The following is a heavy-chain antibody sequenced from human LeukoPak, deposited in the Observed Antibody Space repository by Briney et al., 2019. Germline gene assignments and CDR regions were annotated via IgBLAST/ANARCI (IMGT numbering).Heavy chain of an antibody. D-gene: IGHD3-16*01. CDR3: ARVGRGTQQSGYFDY. J-gene: IGHJ4*02. CDR2: IYYSGST. CDR1: GGSISSYY. Sequence: SETLSLTCTVSGGSISSYYWSWIRQPPGKGLEWIGYIYYSGSTNYNPSLKSRVTISVDTSKNQFSLKLSSVTAADTAVYYCARVGRGTQQSGYFDYWGQGTLVTVSS. V-gene: IGHV4-59*08.